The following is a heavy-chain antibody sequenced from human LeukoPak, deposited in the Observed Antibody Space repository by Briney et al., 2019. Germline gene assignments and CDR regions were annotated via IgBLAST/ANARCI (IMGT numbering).Heavy chain of an antibody. V-gene: IGHV4-31*03. Sequence: SETLSLTCTVSGVSISSGGDYWSWIRQHPGKGLEWIGYIYYSGSTYYNPSLKSRVTISVDTSKNQFSLKLSSVTAADTAVYYCARAQGGSYQLPYFDYWGQGTLVTVSS. CDR3: ARAQGGSYQLPYFDY. D-gene: IGHD1-26*01. CDR2: IYYSGST. CDR1: GVSISSGGDY. J-gene: IGHJ4*02.